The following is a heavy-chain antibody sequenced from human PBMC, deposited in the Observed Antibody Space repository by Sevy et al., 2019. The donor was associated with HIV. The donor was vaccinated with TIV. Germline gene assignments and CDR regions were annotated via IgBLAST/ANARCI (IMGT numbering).Heavy chain of an antibody. J-gene: IGHJ3*02. CDR2: ISYDGSNK. V-gene: IGHV3-30-3*01. CDR3: ARVGNYDYDDAFDI. D-gene: IGHD3-16*01. CDR1: GFTFSSYA. Sequence: GGSLRLSCAASGFTFSSYAMHWVRQAPGKGLEWVAVISYDGSNKYYAYSVKGRFTISRDNSKNTLYLQMNSLRAEDTAVYYCARVGNYDYDDAFDIWGQGTMVTVSS.